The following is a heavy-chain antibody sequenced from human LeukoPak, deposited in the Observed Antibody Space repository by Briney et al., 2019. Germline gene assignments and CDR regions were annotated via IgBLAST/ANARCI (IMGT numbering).Heavy chain of an antibody. CDR3: ARAYDILTGYPGGYNWFDP. CDR1: GFTFSSYA. V-gene: IGHV3-30*04. J-gene: IGHJ5*02. CDR2: ISYDGSNK. Sequence: GGSLRLSCAASGFTFSSYAMHWVRQAPGKGLEWVAVISYDGSNKYYADSVKGRFTISRDNSENTLYLQMNSLRAEDTAVYYCARAYDILTGYPGGYNWFDPWGQGTLVTVSS. D-gene: IGHD3-9*01.